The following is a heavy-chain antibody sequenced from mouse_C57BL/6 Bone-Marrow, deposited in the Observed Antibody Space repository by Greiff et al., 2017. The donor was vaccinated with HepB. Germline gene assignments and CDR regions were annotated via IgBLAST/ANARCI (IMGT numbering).Heavy chain of an antibody. CDR3: ARSTGTFEFAY. Sequence: QVQLQQPGAELVMPGASVKLSCKASGYTFTSYGMRWVKQRPGQGLEWIGEIDPSDSYTNYNQKFKGKSTLTVDKSSSTAYMQLSSRTSEDSAVYYCARSTGTFEFAYWGQGTLVTVSA. D-gene: IGHD4-1*01. CDR2: IDPSDSYT. CDR1: GYTFTSYG. V-gene: IGHV1-69*01. J-gene: IGHJ3*01.